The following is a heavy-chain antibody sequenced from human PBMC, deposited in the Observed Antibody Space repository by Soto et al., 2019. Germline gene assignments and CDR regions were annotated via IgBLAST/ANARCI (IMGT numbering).Heavy chain of an antibody. CDR2: IKSKTDGGTT. J-gene: IGHJ4*02. CDR3: TTDPGITIFGVATDFDY. Sequence: GGSLRLSCAASGFTFSNAWMSWARQAPGEGLEWVGRIKSKTDGGTTDYAAPVKGRFTISRDDSKNTLYLQMNSLKTEDTAVYYCTTDPGITIFGVATDFDYWGQGTLVTVSS. CDR1: GFTFSNAW. V-gene: IGHV3-15*01. D-gene: IGHD3-3*01.